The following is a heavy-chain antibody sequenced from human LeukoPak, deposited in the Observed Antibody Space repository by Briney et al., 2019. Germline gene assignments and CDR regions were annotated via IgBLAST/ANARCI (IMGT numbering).Heavy chain of an antibody. CDR1: GFTFSSYA. Sequence: PGGSLRLSCAASGFTFSSYAMSWVRQAPGKGLEWVSAISGSGGSTYYADSVKGRFTISRDNSKNTLYLQMNSLRAEDTAVYYCAKSGGTGWELQLAYFDYWGQGTLVTVSS. J-gene: IGHJ4*02. CDR3: AKSGGTGWELQLAYFDY. D-gene: IGHD1-26*01. CDR2: ISGSGGST. V-gene: IGHV3-23*01.